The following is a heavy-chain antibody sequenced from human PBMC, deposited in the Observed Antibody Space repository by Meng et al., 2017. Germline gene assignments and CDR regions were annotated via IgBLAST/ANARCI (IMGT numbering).Heavy chain of an antibody. CDR2: ISSSSSYI. CDR1: GFTFSNAW. V-gene: IGHV3-21*01. J-gene: IGHJ4*02. CDR3: ARDANLYCSSTSCYAGDY. Sequence: GESLKISCAASGFTFSNAWMSWVRQAPGKGLEWVSSISSSSSYIYYADSVKGRFTISRDNAKNSLYLQMNSLRAEDTAVYYCARDANLYCSSTSCYAGDYWGQGTLVTVSS. D-gene: IGHD2-2*01.